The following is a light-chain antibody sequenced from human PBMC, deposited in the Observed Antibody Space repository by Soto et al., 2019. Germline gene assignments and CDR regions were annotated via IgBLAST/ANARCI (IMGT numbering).Light chain of an antibody. CDR3: SSYTSSSTLV. CDR2: DVS. V-gene: IGLV2-14*01. J-gene: IGLJ2*01. CDR1: SSDVGGYNY. Sequence: QSALTQPASVSGSPGQSITISCTGISSDVGGYNYVSWYQQHPGKAPKLMIYDVSNRPSGVSNRFSGSKSGNTASLTISGLQAEDEADYYCSSYTSSSTLVLGRGTKLTVL.